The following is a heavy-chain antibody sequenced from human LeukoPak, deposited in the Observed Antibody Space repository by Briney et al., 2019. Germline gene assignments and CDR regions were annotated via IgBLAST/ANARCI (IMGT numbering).Heavy chain of an antibody. J-gene: IGHJ4*02. D-gene: IGHD4/OR15-4a*01. V-gene: IGHV1-2*02. Sequence: ASVKASCKASGYTFTGYYMFWVRQAPGQGLEWTGWINPNTGDTKYGQKFQGRVTLTRDTSMRTTYMELSSLRSDDTAVYYCARDERIRYGETHYPDLGYWGQGTLVTVSS. CDR3: ARDERIRYGETHYPDLGY. CDR1: GYTFTGYY. CDR2: INPNTGDT.